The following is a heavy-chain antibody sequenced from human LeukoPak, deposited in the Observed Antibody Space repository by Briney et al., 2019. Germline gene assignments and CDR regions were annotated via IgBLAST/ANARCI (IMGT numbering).Heavy chain of an antibody. J-gene: IGHJ4*02. V-gene: IGHV3-30*02. CDR3: AKVPVLLWFGELNY. Sequence: GGSLRLSCAASGFTFSSYGMHWVRQAPGKGLEWVAFIRYDGSNKYYADSVKGRFTISRDNSKNTLYLQMNSLRAEETAVYYCAKVPVLLWFGELNYWGQGTLVTVSS. CDR1: GFTFSSYG. CDR2: IRYDGSNK. D-gene: IGHD3-10*01.